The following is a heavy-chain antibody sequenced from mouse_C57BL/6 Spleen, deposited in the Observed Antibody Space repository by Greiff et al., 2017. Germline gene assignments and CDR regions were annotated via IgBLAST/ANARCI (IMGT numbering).Heavy chain of an antibody. Sequence: VQLVESGPGLVQPSQSLSITCTVSGFSLTSYGVHWVRQSPGKGLEWLGVIWRGGSTDYNAAFMSRLSITKDNSKRQVFFKMNSLQADDTAIYYCAKEGGYYYDLDYWGQGTTLTVSS. V-gene: IGHV2-5*01. CDR1: GFSLTSYG. D-gene: IGHD1-1*01. J-gene: IGHJ2*01. CDR2: IWRGGST. CDR3: AKEGGYYYDLDY.